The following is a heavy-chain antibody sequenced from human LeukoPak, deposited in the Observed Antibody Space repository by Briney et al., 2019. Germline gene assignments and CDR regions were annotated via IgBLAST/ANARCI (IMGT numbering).Heavy chain of an antibody. CDR3: ASAHSGSTALHI. D-gene: IGHD1-26*01. CDR2: TYMSGST. J-gene: IGHJ3*02. V-gene: IGHV4-61*02. CDR1: GASISSGNYY. Sequence: SEPLSLTCTVSGASISSGNYYWNWIRQPAGKGLEGIGRTYMSGSTIYNPSLKGRVTLSVETSKNLLSLELSSVTAADTAVYYCASAHSGSTALHIWGQGTMVTVSS.